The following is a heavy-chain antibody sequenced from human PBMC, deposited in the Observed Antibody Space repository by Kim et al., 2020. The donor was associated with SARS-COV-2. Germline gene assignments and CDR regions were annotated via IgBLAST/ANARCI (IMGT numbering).Heavy chain of an antibody. J-gene: IGHJ6*02. CDR3: ARGYGSGSYLSYGMDV. CDR2: INHSGST. Sequence: SETLSLTCAVYGGSFSGYYWSWIRQPPGKCLEWFGEINHSGSTNYNPSLKSRVTISVDTSKNQFSLKLSSVTAADTAVYYCARGYGSGSYLSYGMDVWGQGTTVTVSS. V-gene: IGHV4-34*01. CDR1: GGSFSGYY. D-gene: IGHD3-10*01.